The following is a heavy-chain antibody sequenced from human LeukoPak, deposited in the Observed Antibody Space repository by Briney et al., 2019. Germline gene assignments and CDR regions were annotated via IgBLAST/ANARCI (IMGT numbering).Heavy chain of an antibody. CDR1: GFTFSGHG. CDR2: IWHDGSQK. D-gene: IGHD1/OR15-1a*01. Sequence: GGSLRLSCAASGFTFSGHGMHWVRQSPGKGLEWVAVIWHDGSQKYYADSLKGRFSISRDNSKNTLYLQMNSLRAEDTAVYYCATEGGQLEQLNHWGQGTLVTVSS. J-gene: IGHJ4*02. CDR3: ATEGGQLEQLNH. V-gene: IGHV3-33*01.